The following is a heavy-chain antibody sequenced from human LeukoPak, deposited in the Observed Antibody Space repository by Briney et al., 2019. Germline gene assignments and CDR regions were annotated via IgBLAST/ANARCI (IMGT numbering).Heavy chain of an antibody. D-gene: IGHD2-2*01. CDR3: ARGGEDIVVVPAAILDY. J-gene: IGHJ4*02. CDR1: GYPFTSYY. V-gene: IGHV1-46*01. Sequence: GASVKVSCKASGYPFTSYYMHWVRPAPGQGLEWMGIINPSGGSTSYAQKFQGRVTMTRDTSTSTVYMELSSLRSEDTAVYYCARGGEDIVVVPAAILDYWGQGTLVTVSS. CDR2: INPSGGST.